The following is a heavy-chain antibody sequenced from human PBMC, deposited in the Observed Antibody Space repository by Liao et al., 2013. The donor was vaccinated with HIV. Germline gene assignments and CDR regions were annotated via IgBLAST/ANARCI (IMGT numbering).Heavy chain of an antibody. V-gene: IGHV4-30-4*08. J-gene: IGHJ6*03. CDR1: GGSISSGDYY. CDR3: ARVGMTTITGYYYYIDV. D-gene: IGHD5-24*01. CDR2: MYTSGTT. Sequence: QVQLQESGPGLVKPSQTLSLTCTVSGGSISSGDYYWSWFRQPPGKGLEWVGYMYTSGTTYYNPSLKSRVTVSEDTSKNQFSLKLSSVTAADTAVYYCARVGMTTITGYYYYIDVWGKGTTVTVSS.